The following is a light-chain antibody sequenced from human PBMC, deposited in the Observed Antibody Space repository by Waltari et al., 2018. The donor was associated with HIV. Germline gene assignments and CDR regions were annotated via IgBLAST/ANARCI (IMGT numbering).Light chain of an antibody. V-gene: IGKV2-30*01. CDR3: MQVRYWPHT. J-gene: IGKJ2*01. CDR2: KVS. Sequence: MTQTPLSLHAAVGQPGNIACKSNQSLLYRDGHRYLFWFQLRPGQSPMRLIYKVSYRDSEVPRRFSGSGAGTEFTLSITRVEAEDAGLYFCMQVRYWPHTFGQGTNLQV. CDR1: QSLLYRDGHRY.